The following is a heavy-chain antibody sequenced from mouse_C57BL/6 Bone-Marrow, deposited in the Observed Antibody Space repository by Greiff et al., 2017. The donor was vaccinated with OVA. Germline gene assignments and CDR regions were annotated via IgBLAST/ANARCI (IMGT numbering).Heavy chain of an antibody. CDR1: GYTFTSYW. J-gene: IGHJ1*03. CDR2: IYPGSGST. Sequence: VQLQQPGAELVKPGASVKMSCKASGYTFTSYWITWVKQRPGQGLEWIGDIYPGSGSTNYNEKFKSKATLTVDTSSSTAYMQLSSLASEDSAVYYCARIYYYGLWYFDVWGTGTTVTVSS. CDR3: ARIYYYGLWYFDV. V-gene: IGHV1-55*01. D-gene: IGHD1-1*01.